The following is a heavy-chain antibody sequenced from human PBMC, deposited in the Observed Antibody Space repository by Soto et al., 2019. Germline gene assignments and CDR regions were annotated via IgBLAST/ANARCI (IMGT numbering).Heavy chain of an antibody. CDR3: ARHAIKQWLKIDY. CDR2: IYYSGST. J-gene: IGHJ4*02. D-gene: IGHD6-19*01. Sequence: PSETLSLTCTVSGGSISSSSCYWGWIRQPPGKGLEWIGSIYYSGSTHYNPSLKSRVTISVDTSKNQFSLKLSSVTAADTAVYYCARHAIKQWLKIDYWGQGTLVTVYS. V-gene: IGHV4-39*01. CDR1: GGSISSSSCY.